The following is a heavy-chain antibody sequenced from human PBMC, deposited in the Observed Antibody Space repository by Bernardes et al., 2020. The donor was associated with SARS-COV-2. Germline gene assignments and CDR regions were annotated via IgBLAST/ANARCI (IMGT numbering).Heavy chain of an antibody. D-gene: IGHD6-6*01. CDR1: GFIFNSYT. V-gene: IGHV3-30-3*01. CDR3: VRDGSSSAYSTSSRYDYYAMDV. CDR2: NSYDGTNK. Sequence: GGSLRLSCAASGFIFNSYTMLWVRQPPGKGLESVAVNSYDGTNKYFLDSVKGRFTISRDNSNNTLHLQMNSLTTEDTAVYYCVRDGSSSAYSTSSRYDYYAMDVWGQGTTVTVS. J-gene: IGHJ6*02.